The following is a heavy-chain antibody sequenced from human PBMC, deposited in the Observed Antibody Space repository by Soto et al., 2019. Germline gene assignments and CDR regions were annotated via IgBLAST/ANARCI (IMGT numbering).Heavy chain of an antibody. CDR2: ISAYNGNT. D-gene: IGHD3-10*01. Sequence: QVQLVQSGAEVKKPGASVKVSCKASGYTFTSYGISWVRQAPGQGLEWMGWISAYNGNTNYAQKLQGRVTMTTDTSTSTGYMELRSLRSDDTAVYYCTSMVRGVITFDYWGQGTLVTVSS. CDR1: GYTFTSYG. V-gene: IGHV1-18*01. J-gene: IGHJ4*02. CDR3: TSMVRGVITFDY.